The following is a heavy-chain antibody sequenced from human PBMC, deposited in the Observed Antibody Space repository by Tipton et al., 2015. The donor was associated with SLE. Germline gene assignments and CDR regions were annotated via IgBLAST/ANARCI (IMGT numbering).Heavy chain of an antibody. CDR1: GGSISSSSYY. CDR3: ARGWGAFGVVTRYFDP. V-gene: IGHV4-39*07. CDR2: INHSGST. D-gene: IGHD3-3*01. J-gene: IGHJ2*01. Sequence: TLSLTCTVSGGSISSSSYYWSWIRQPPGKRLEWIGEINHSGSTNYNPSLKSRVTISVDTSKNQFSLKLSSVTAADTAVYYCARGWGAFGVVTRYFDPWGRGTLVTVSS.